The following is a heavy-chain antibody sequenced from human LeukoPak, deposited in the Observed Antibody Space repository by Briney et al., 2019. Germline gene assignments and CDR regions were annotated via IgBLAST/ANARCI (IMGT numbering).Heavy chain of an antibody. CDR1: GASIGSYY. V-gene: IGHV4-59*12. J-gene: IGHJ4*02. CDR3: ARFGSYFEY. D-gene: IGHD3-10*01. Sequence: SETLSLTCSVSGASIGSYYWIWIRQPPGKGPEWLGTIYYSGNTEYNSSLKSRVSILADTSKNQFSLKLTSVTAADTAMYFCARFGSYFEYWGQGILVTVSS. CDR2: IYYSGNT.